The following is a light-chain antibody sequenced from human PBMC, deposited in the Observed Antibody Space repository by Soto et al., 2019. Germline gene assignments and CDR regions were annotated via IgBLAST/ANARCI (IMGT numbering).Light chain of an antibody. CDR2: KAT. V-gene: IGKV1-5*03. Sequence: DVQMTQSPSTLSASVRDRVTITCRASQSIDSWLAWYQQKPGKAPKLLIYKATSLESGVPSRFSGSGSGTEFTLTVSMLQHDDFATYYCQQYHYFPYTFGQGTNLEIK. CDR1: QSIDSW. J-gene: IGKJ2*01. CDR3: QQYHYFPYT.